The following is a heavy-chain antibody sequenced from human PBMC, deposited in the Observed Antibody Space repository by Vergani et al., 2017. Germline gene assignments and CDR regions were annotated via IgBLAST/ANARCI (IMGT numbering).Heavy chain of an antibody. Sequence: VQLLESGGDLVQPGGSLRLSCAASGFTFSSYAMHWVRQAPGKGLEWVAVISYDGSNKYYADSVKGRFTISRDNSKNTLYLQMNSLRAEDTAVYYCARDLYMDVWGKGTTVTVSS. V-gene: IGHV3-30-3*01. J-gene: IGHJ6*03. CDR3: ARDLYMDV. CDR2: ISYDGSNK. CDR1: GFTFSSYA.